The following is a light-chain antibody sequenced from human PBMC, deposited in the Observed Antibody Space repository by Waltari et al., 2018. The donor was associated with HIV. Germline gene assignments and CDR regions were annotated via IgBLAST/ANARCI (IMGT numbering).Light chain of an antibody. CDR2: GAS. CDR1: ENVSSDY. Sequence: EVLLTQSPDTLSLSHGARVTLSCRATENVSSDYLTWYQQRPGRAPRLLLYGASTRATDIPDRFTGSGSGTDFTLTIKRLEPEDFAVYYCLQYETSPPMSTFGQGTRLE. J-gene: IGKJ2*01. V-gene: IGKV3-20*01. CDR3: LQYETSPPMST.